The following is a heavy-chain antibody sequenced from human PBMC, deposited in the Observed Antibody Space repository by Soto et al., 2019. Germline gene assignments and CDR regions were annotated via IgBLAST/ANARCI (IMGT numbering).Heavy chain of an antibody. D-gene: IGHD2-2*01. Sequence: GGSLRLSCAASGFTFDDYAMHWVRQAPGKGLEWVSGISWNSGSIGYADSVKGRFTISRDNAKNSLYLQMNSLRAEDTALYYCAKDMAKPYDCSSTSCLGYAFDIWGQGTMVTVSS. CDR1: GFTFDDYA. CDR3: AKDMAKPYDCSSTSCLGYAFDI. CDR2: ISWNSGSI. V-gene: IGHV3-9*01. J-gene: IGHJ3*02.